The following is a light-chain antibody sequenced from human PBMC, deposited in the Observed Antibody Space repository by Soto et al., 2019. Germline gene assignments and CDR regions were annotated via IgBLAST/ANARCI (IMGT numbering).Light chain of an antibody. J-gene: IGKJ1*01. CDR1: QSVSSSY. CDR3: LQQNSYTRT. V-gene: IGKV3-20*01. CDR2: GAS. Sequence: ETVLSHSPGTLSLSPGERATLSCRASQSVSSSYLAWYQQKHGQAPRLLIYGASSRATGIPDRFSGSGSGTEGTITISSLKKEDCTTYDGLQQNSYTRTFGQGTKVDI.